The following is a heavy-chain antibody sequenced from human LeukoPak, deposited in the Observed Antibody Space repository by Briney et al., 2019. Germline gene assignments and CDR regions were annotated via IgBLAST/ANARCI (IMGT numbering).Heavy chain of an antibody. J-gene: IGHJ4*02. CDR3: AREGYGDHFDS. CDR1: GFSFSSYS. CDR2: ISSDRNSK. V-gene: IGHV3-30*09. Sequence: GGSLRLSCAASGFSFSSYSIHWVRQAPGKGLEWVAVISSDRNSKNFALSVKGRFAISRDNSKNTLFLQMNNLRSEDTAVYYCAREGYGDHFDSWGQGTLVTVSS. D-gene: IGHD4-17*01.